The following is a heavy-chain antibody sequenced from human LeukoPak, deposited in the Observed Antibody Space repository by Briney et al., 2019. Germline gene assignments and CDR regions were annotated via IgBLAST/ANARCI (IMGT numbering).Heavy chain of an antibody. D-gene: IGHD3-22*01. CDR2: IY. Sequence: SETLSLTCTVSGGSISSGSYFWSWIRQPAGKGLEWIGRIYNPSLKSRVTISVDTSKNQFSLKLSSVTAADTAVCYCARQSSYYDSSGRIPYAFDIWGQGIMVTVSS. CDR3: ARQSSYYDSSGRIPYAFDI. V-gene: IGHV4-61*02. J-gene: IGHJ3*02. CDR1: GGSISSGSYF.